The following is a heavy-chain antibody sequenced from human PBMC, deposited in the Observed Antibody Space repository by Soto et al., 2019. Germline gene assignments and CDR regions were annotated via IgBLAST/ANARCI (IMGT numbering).Heavy chain of an antibody. CDR2: IWYDGSNK. J-gene: IGHJ4*02. CDR3: ARDFREFKTIPFDY. V-gene: IGHV3-33*01. D-gene: IGHD2-2*02. CDR1: GFTVSSYG. Sequence: GGSLRLSCAASGFTVSSYGMHWVRQAPGKGLEWVAVIWYDGSNKYYADSVKGRFTISRDNSKNTLYLQMNSLRAEDTAVYYCARDFREFKTIPFDYWGQGTLVTVSS.